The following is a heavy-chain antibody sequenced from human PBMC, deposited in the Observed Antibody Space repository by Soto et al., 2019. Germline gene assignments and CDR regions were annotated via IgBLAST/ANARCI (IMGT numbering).Heavy chain of an antibody. J-gene: IGHJ1*01. CDR1: GGSFRNYY. CDR3: VKTISGGFRAEYFQY. D-gene: IGHD1-26*01. CDR2: INNNGAST. Sequence: PSETLSLTCGVYGGSFRNYYWIWVRQAPGKGLQYVSAINNNGASTYYIDSVKGRFTISRDNSMNTVYLQMSSLRVEDTAVYYCVKTISGGFRAEYFQYWGQGTLVTVSS. V-gene: IGHV3-64D*06.